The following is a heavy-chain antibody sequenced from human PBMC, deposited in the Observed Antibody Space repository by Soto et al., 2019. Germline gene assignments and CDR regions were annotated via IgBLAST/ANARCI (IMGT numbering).Heavy chain of an antibody. J-gene: IGHJ4*02. V-gene: IGHV3-9*01. CDR1: GFTFDEYA. CDR2: ISWDSALI. D-gene: IGHD3-3*01. Sequence: EVQLVESGGGLVQPGRSLRLSCAASGFTFDEYAMHWVRQAPGKGPEWVASISWDSALIEYADSVRGRFTISRDNAQSSLYLQMNSLRAEDTALYYCTKDYHNYWSGYYHEWGQGTLVTVSS. CDR3: TKDYHNYWSGYYHE.